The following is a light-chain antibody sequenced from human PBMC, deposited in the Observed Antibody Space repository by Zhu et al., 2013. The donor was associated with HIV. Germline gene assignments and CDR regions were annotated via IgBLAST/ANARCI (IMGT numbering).Light chain of an antibody. CDR3: QQRSDLPLT. CDR1: QSVSSSY. V-gene: IGKV3D-20*02. J-gene: IGKJ4*01. CDR2: GAS. Sequence: EIVLTQSPGTLSLSPGDRATLSCRASQSVSSSYLAWYQQKPGQAPRLLIYGASSRATGIPDRFSGSGSGTDFTLTISRLEPEDFAVYYCQQRSDLPLTFGGGTKVDIK.